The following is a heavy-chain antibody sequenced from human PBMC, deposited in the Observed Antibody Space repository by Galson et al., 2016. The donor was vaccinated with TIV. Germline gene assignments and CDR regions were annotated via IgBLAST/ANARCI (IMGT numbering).Heavy chain of an antibody. Sequence: SETLSLTCTVSGFSIASGYFWGWIRQPPGKGLEWLGNMHQSGSSYYNPSLKSRLTISVDTSKNQFSLTLRSVTAADSAVYYCARDCTSSTCRIYYYGMDVWGQGTTVIVSS. D-gene: IGHD2-15*01. CDR2: MHQSGSS. V-gene: IGHV4-38-2*02. J-gene: IGHJ6*02. CDR3: ARDCTSSTCRIYYYGMDV. CDR1: GFSIASGYF.